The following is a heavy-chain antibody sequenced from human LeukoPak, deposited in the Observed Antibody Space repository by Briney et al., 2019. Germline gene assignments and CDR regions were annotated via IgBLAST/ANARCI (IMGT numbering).Heavy chain of an antibody. J-gene: IGHJ4*02. CDR1: GFTFSSYA. V-gene: IGHV3-23*01. CDR2: ISGGGGST. Sequence: GGSLRLSCAASGFTFSSYAMSWVRQAPGKGLEWVSFISGGGGSTYYADSVKGRFTISRDNSKNTLYLQMNILRAEDTAVYYCAKPRGSGSSYNGGFDYWGQGTLVTVSS. CDR3: AKPRGSGSSYNGGFDY. D-gene: IGHD3-10*01.